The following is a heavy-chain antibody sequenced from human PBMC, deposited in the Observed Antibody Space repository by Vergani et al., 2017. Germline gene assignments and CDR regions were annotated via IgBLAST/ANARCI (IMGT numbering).Heavy chain of an antibody. CDR2: IYSGGST. V-gene: IGHV3-53*01. CDR1: GFTVSSNY. D-gene: IGHD1-26*01. Sequence: EVQLVEPGGGLIQPGGSLRLSCAASGFTVSSNYMSWVRQAPGKGLEWVSVIYSGGSTYYADSVKGRFTISRDNSKTTLYLQMNSLRAEDTAVYYCARGLRELLWSSYYVDYWGQGTLVTVSS. CDR3: ARGLRELLWSSYYVDY. J-gene: IGHJ4*02.